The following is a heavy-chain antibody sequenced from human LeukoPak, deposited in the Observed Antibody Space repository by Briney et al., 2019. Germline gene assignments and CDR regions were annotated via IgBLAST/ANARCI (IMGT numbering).Heavy chain of an antibody. Sequence: PSETLSLTCTVSVASISSHYWSWIRQPPPEGLEGIGYIYHTGSTDYSPSLTGRLTISQDTPKNQISLSLTSVTTAGTAMYYCARGGRWDKFDSWGQGILVSVSS. CDR1: VASISSHY. CDR3: ARGGRWDKFDS. D-gene: IGHD1-26*01. J-gene: IGHJ5*01. CDR2: IYHTGST. V-gene: IGHV4-59*11.